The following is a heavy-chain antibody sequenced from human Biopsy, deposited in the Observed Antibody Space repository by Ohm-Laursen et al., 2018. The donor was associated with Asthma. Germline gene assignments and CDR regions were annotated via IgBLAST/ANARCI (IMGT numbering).Heavy chain of an antibody. CDR1: GYSLTDLS. CDR3: ASDFPKDYVRYNFQF. V-gene: IGHV1-24*01. CDR2: HDHEEGGT. D-gene: IGHD4-17*01. Sequence: ASVKVSCKISGYSLTDLSMHWVRQAPGQGLEWMGGHDHEEGGTVNAWRFQGRVTMTEDTSTDTAYMELSSLSSDDTAVYYYASDFPKDYVRYNFQFWGQGTLVTVSS. J-gene: IGHJ4*02.